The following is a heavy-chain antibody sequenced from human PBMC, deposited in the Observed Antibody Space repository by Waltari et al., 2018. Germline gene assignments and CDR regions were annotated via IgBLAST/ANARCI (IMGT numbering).Heavy chain of an antibody. Sequence: QVQLQESGPGLVKPSETLSLPCAVPGYSISSGYYWGSLLQPPGKGLEWIGSIYQSGSNYYNPSLKSRVTISVDTSKNQFSLKLSSVTAADTAVYYCAGADSSIAAAGSDYWGQGTLVTVSS. D-gene: IGHD6-13*01. CDR2: IYQSGSN. CDR1: GYSISSGYY. J-gene: IGHJ4*02. V-gene: IGHV4-38-2*01. CDR3: AGADSSIAAAGSDY.